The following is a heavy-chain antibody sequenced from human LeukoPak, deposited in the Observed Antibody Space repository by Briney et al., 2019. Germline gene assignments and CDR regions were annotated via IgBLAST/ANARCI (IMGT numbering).Heavy chain of an antibody. D-gene: IGHD1/OR15-1a*01. CDR3: ARNNDMDV. Sequence: PWGSLRLSCAASGFILSNHWMTWVRQAPGKGPEWVANMNKDGSEKYYVDSVKGRFTISRDTAKNSLYLQMNNLRAEDTALYYCARNNDMDVWGQGTTVIVSS. J-gene: IGHJ6*02. CDR2: MNKDGSEK. V-gene: IGHV3-7*03. CDR1: GFILSNHW.